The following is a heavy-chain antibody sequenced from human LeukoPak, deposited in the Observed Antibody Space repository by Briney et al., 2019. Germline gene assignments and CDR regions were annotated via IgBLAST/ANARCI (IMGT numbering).Heavy chain of an antibody. CDR2: INHSGST. CDR1: GGSFSGYY. D-gene: IGHD3-16*02. J-gene: IGHJ4*02. Sequence: PSETLSLTCAVYGGSFSGYYWSWIRKPPGKGLEWIGEINHSGSTNYNPSLKSRVTISVDTSKNQFSLKLSSVTAADTAVYYCAWGSYRYSRSDYWGQGTLVTVSS. CDR3: AWGSYRYSRSDY. V-gene: IGHV4-34*01.